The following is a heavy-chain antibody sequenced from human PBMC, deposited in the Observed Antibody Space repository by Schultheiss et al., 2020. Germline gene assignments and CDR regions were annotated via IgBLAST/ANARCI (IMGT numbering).Heavy chain of an antibody. Sequence: GGSLRLSCAASGFIFSDFAMHWVRQAPGQGLEWVAVIYYDGNKKYYADSVLGRFTISRDNSKNTLYLQMDSVRAEDTAVYFCARDNSGWGGVLVYWGRGTQVTVSS. CDR2: IYYDGNKK. CDR1: GFIFSDFA. D-gene: IGHD6-19*01. J-gene: IGHJ4*02. V-gene: IGHV3-33*01. CDR3: ARDNSGWGGVLVY.